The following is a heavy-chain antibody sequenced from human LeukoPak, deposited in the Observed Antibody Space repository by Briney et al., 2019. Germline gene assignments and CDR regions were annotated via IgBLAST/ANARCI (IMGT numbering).Heavy chain of an antibody. Sequence: TSETLSLTCTVSGGSISSYYWRWIRQPPGKGLEWIGYIYYSGSTNYNPSLKSRVTISVDTSKNQCSLKLSSVTAADTAVYYCARDLSWFDYWGQGTLVTVSS. CDR3: ARDLSWFDY. CDR1: GGSISSYY. D-gene: IGHD6-13*01. V-gene: IGHV4-59*01. J-gene: IGHJ4*02. CDR2: IYYSGST.